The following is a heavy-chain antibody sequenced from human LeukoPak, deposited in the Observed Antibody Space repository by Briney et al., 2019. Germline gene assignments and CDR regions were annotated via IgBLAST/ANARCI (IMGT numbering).Heavy chain of an antibody. D-gene: IGHD6-13*01. J-gene: IGHJ4*02. CDR2: ISAYNGNT. Sequence: ASVKVSCKASGYTFTSCGISWVRQAPGQGLEWMGWISAYNGNTNYAQKFQGRVTMTTDTSTSTAYMELRSLRSGDTAVYYCAREYNSGWYRNDYWGQGTLVTVSS. CDR1: GYTFTSCG. CDR3: AREYNSGWYRNDY. V-gene: IGHV1-18*01.